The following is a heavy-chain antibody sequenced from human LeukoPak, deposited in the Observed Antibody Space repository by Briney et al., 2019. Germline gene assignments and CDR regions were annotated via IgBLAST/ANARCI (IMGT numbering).Heavy chain of an antibody. CDR1: GFTFSSYW. Sequence: HAGGSLRLSCAASGFTFSSYWMSWVRQAPGKGLEWVANIKQDGSEKYYVDSVKGRFTISRDNAKNSLYLQMNSLRAEDTAVYYCARVQRGIAVALDYWGQGTLATVSS. D-gene: IGHD6-19*01. CDR2: IKQDGSEK. CDR3: ARVQRGIAVALDY. V-gene: IGHV3-7*04. J-gene: IGHJ4*02.